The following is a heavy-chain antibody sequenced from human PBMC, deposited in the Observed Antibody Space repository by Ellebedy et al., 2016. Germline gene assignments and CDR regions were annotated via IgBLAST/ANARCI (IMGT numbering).Heavy chain of an antibody. J-gene: IGHJ4*02. D-gene: IGHD4-23*01. CDR2: INWNSGNT. CDR1: GFTFDDYG. V-gene: IGHV3-9*01. CDR3: AKDRDRWSTFDY. Sequence: GESLKISXAASGFTFDDYGMHWVRQAPGKGLEWVSSINWNSGNTGYGDSVKGRFTISRDNAKNSLYLQMNSLRAEDTAFYYCAKDRDRWSTFDYWGQGILVTVSS.